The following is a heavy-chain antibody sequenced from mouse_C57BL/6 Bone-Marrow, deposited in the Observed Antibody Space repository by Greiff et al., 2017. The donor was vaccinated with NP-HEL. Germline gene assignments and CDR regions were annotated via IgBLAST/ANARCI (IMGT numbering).Heavy chain of an antibody. V-gene: IGHV7-3*01. Sequence: EVKLMESGGGLVQPGGSLSLSCAASGFTFTDYYMSWVRQPPGKALEWLGFIRNKANGYTTEYSASVKGRFTISRDNSQSILYLQMNALRAEDSATYYCARDYYGSGYPWFAYWGQGTLVTVSA. CDR1: GFTFTDYY. CDR3: ARDYYGSGYPWFAY. D-gene: IGHD1-1*01. J-gene: IGHJ3*01. CDR2: IRNKANGYTT.